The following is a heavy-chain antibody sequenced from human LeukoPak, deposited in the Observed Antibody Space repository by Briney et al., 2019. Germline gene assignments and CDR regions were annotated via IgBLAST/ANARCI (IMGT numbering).Heavy chain of an antibody. Sequence: ASVKVSCKASGYTFTGYYMHWVRQAPGQGLDWMGWINPNRGGTNYPQKFQGRVNMHRDTSLSTVYMELSRLRCEEPAVYYCARERRWFGELLRAFDIWGQGTMVTVSS. V-gene: IGHV1-2*02. CDR1: GYTFTGYY. J-gene: IGHJ3*02. CDR3: ARERRWFGELLRAFDI. D-gene: IGHD3-10*01. CDR2: INPNRGGT.